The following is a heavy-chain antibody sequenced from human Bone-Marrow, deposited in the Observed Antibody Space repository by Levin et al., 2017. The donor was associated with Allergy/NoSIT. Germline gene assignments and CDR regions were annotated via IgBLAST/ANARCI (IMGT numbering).Heavy chain of an antibody. CDR2: IFHSGNT. Sequence: PSETLSLTCTVSGDSISGYYWSWIRQPPGRGLECIGYIFHSGNTYYNPSLGSRVIISVDTSKNQISLKVSSVTAADTAVYYCARARFYTLGAFDYWGQGTLVTVSS. CDR3: ARARFYTLGAFDY. CDR1: GDSISGYY. V-gene: IGHV4-59*01. J-gene: IGHJ4*02. D-gene: IGHD3-16*01.